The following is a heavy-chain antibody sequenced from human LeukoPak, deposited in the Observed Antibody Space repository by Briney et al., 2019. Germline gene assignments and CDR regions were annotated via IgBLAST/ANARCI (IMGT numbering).Heavy chain of an antibody. V-gene: IGHV3-48*03. CDR3: ARDCSGGSCYRDYYYYMDV. CDR2: ISSSGSTI. Sequence: GGSLRLSCAASGFTFSSYEMNWVRQAPGKGLEWVSYISSSGSTIYYADSVKGRFTISRDNAKNSLYLQMNSLRAEDTAVYYCARDCSGGSCYRDYYYYMDVWGKGTTVTISS. J-gene: IGHJ6*03. CDR1: GFTFSSYE. D-gene: IGHD2-15*01.